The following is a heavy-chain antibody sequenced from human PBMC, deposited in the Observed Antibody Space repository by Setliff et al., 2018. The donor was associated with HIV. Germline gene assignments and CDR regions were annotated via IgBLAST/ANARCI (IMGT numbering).Heavy chain of an antibody. CDR3: ASTSSTKTLPDAFDI. Sequence: GASVKVSCKASGGTFSSYAISWVRQAPGQGLEWMEGIIPILGIANYAQKFQGRVTITADKSTSTAYMELSSLRSEDRAVYYCASTSSTKTLPDAFDIWGQGTMVTVSS. CDR1: GGTFSSYA. D-gene: IGHD2-2*01. V-gene: IGHV1-69*10. CDR2: IIPILGIA. J-gene: IGHJ3*02.